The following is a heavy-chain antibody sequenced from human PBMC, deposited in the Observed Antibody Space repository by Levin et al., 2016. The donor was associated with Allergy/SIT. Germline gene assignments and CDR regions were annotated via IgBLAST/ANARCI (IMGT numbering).Heavy chain of an antibody. CDR2: IKSKTDGGTT. CDR3: TTGGSYFGELN. J-gene: IGHJ4*02. V-gene: IGHV3-15*01. D-gene: IGHD1-26*01. Sequence: WIRQPPGKGLEWVGRIKSKTDGGTTDYAAPVKGRFTISRDDSKNTLYLQMNSLKTEDTAVYYCTTGGSYFGELNWGQGTLVTVSS.